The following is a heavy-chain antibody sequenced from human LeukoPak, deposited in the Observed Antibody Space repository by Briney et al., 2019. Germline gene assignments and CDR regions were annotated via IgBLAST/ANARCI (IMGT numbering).Heavy chain of an antibody. D-gene: IGHD6-13*01. Sequence: GGSLRLSCAASGFTFSSYWMSWVRQAPGKGLEWVSAISGSGGSTYYADSVKGRFTISRDNSKNTLYLQMNSLRAEDTAVYYCAKGDSSTWYPYYFDYWGQGTLVTVSS. J-gene: IGHJ4*02. CDR2: ISGSGGST. V-gene: IGHV3-23*01. CDR1: GFTFSSYW. CDR3: AKGDSSTWYPYYFDY.